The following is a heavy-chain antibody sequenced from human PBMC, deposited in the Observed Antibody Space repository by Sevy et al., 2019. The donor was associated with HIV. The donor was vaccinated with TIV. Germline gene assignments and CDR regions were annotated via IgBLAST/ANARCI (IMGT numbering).Heavy chain of an antibody. CDR1: GFTFSDYY. J-gene: IGHJ4*02. Sequence: GGSLRLSCAASGFTFSDYYMSWIRRAPGKGLEWVSYISSSGSTIYYADSVKGRFTISRDNAKNSLYLQMNSLRAEDTAVYYCARGEREGDIVVVPAAIRPSPYFDYWGQGTLVTVSS. CDR3: ARGEREGDIVVVPAAIRPSPYFDY. CDR2: ISSSGSTI. D-gene: IGHD2-2*02. V-gene: IGHV3-11*01.